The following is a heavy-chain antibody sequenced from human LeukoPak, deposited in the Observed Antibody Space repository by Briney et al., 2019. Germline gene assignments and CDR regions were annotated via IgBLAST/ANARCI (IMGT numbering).Heavy chain of an antibody. Sequence: GASVKVSCTAFGYTFTSYGISWVRQAPGQGLEWMGWISTYNGSTKYGQKFQGRVTMTADTSTSTAYMELRSLRSDDTAVYYCARKVSWSGYCDYWGQGTLVTVSS. J-gene: IGHJ4*02. CDR3: ARKVSWSGYCDY. V-gene: IGHV1-18*01. D-gene: IGHD3-3*01. CDR1: GYTFTSYG. CDR2: ISTYNGST.